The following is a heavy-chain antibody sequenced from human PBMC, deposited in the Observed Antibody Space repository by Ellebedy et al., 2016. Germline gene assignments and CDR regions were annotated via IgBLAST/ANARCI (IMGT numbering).Heavy chain of an antibody. Sequence: ASVKVSCXASGYTFIGYYIHWVRQAPGQGLEWMGWINPNSGNTGYAQKFQGRVTMTRNTSISTAYMELSSLRSEDTAVYYCARGHGGGGGYWGQGTLVTVSS. V-gene: IGHV1-8*02. D-gene: IGHD4-23*01. CDR2: INPNSGNT. J-gene: IGHJ4*02. CDR3: ARGHGGGGGY. CDR1: GYTFIGYY.